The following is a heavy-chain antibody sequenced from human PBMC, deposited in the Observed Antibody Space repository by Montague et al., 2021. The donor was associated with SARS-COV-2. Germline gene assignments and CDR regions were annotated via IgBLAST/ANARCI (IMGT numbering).Heavy chain of an antibody. CDR3: ARASWIVATVPDY. J-gene: IGHJ4*02. D-gene: IGHD5-12*01. V-gene: IGHV3-21*01. Sequence: SLRLSWAASGFSFSSYHMNWVRQAPGKGLEWVSSISPSGDYIYSADSLKGRFIISRDNAENSLYLQMSSLRAEDTAIYYCARASWIVATVPDYWGQGTLVTVSS. CDR2: ISPSGDYI. CDR1: GFSFSSYH.